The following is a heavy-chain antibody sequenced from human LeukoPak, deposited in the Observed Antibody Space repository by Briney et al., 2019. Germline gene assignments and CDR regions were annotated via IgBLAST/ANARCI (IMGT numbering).Heavy chain of an antibody. CDR1: GFTFSSYW. Sequence: GGSLRLSCAASGFTFSSYWMSWVRQAPGKGLEWVANIKQDGSEKYYVDSVKGRFTISRDNAKNSLYLQMNSLRAEDTTVYYCARDSTYYDFWSGYYRDYYGMDVWGQGTTVTVSS. V-gene: IGHV3-7*03. J-gene: IGHJ6*02. CDR3: ARDSTYYDFWSGYYRDYYGMDV. D-gene: IGHD3-3*01. CDR2: IKQDGSEK.